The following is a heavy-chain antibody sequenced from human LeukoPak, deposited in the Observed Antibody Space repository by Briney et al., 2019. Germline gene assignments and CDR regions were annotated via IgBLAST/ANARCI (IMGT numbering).Heavy chain of an antibody. Sequence: ASVKVSCKASGGTFSSYAISWVRQAPGQGLEWMGRIIPILGIANYAQKFQGRVTITADKSTSTVYMELSSLRSEDTAVYYCARDGDMGRYDYWGQGTLVTVSS. CDR1: GGTFSSYA. J-gene: IGHJ4*02. D-gene: IGHD2-15*01. CDR3: ARDGDMGRYDY. CDR2: IIPILGIA. V-gene: IGHV1-69*04.